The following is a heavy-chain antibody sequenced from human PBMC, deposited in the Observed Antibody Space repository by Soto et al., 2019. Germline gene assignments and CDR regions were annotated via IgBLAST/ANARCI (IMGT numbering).Heavy chain of an antibody. V-gene: IGHV4-39*01. D-gene: IGHD6-6*01. CDR2: VHDTGTT. CDR1: GGSVSSGGNY. Sequence: QLQLQESGPGLVKPSETLSLTCAVSGGSVSSGGNYWGWIRQSPGKGLEWIGSVHDTGTTHYNPSSTRRVTISVDTSTNQFSLNVNSVTAADTAVYYCARGLSSPSAAGVWGQGTLVTVSS. CDR3: ARGLSSPSAAGV. J-gene: IGHJ4*02.